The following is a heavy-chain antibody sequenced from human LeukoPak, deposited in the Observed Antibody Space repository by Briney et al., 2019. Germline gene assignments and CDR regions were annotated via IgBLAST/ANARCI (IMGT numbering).Heavy chain of an antibody. CDR1: GVSVGSAGYY. CDR3: ARGRSKRGSSGYYLTS. J-gene: IGHJ5*02. CDR2: MYYSGNS. D-gene: IGHD1-26*01. V-gene: IGHV4-61*08. Sequence: PSETLSLTCSVSGVSVGSAGYYWTWIRQPPGKGLEWIGYMYYSGNSNYNPFLKSRVTMSLDPSNNRFSLKLSSVTAADTAVFYCARGRSKRGSSGYYLTSWGQGTLVTVSS.